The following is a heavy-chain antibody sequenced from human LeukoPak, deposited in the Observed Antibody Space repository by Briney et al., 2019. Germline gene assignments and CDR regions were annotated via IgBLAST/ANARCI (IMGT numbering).Heavy chain of an antibody. J-gene: IGHJ4*02. V-gene: IGHV3-23*01. CDR1: GFTFSDYA. CDR2: FKTNSGQV. D-gene: IGHD2-21*02. Sequence: GGSLRLSCVASGFTFSDYAMNWVRQAPGKGLEWVSTFKTNSGQVYYAESVRGRFTISRVNSKNTVYLEMSSLRAEDTALYFCARSVPDCTRFDYWGQGALVTVSS. CDR3: ARSVPDCTRFDY.